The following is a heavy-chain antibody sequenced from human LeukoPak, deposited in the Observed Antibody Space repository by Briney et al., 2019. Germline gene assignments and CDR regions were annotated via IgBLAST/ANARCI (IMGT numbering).Heavy chain of an antibody. CDR1: GSICTSYC. D-gene: IGHD7-27*01. J-gene: IGHJ5*01. CDR2: VYPGNSDT. Sequence: GESLPISCKSFGSICTSYCISCVRQMPGMGLEWMGAVYPGNSDTRYSPSFQGQVTISADRSISTAYLQWSSLKASDTAMYYCVTGATTHDSWGHGDLVSVSS. V-gene: IGHV5-51*01. CDR3: VTGATTHDS.